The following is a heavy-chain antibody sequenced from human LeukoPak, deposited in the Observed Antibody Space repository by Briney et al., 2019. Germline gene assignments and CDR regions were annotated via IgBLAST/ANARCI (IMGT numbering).Heavy chain of an antibody. Sequence: SETLSLTCAVYGGSFSGYYWSWIRQPPGKGLEWIGEINHSGSTNYNPSLKSRVTISVDTSKNQFSLKLSSVTAADTAVYYCAREGSSGRRGFDPWGQGTLVTVSS. V-gene: IGHV4-34*01. CDR2: INHSGST. J-gene: IGHJ5*02. CDR1: GGSFSGYY. D-gene: IGHD6-19*01. CDR3: AREGSSGRRGFDP.